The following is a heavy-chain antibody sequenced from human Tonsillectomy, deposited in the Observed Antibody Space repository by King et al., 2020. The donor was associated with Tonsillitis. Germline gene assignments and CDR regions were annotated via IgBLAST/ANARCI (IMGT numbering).Heavy chain of an antibody. J-gene: IGHJ4*02. CDR2: ISSSSSTI. CDR3: ARDRLYCRSTICYDVPYGFDY. CDR1: GFTFSSYS. V-gene: IGHV3-48*01. D-gene: IGHD2-2*01. Sequence: VQLVESGGGLVQPGGSLRLSCAASGFTFSSYSMNWVRQAPGKGLEWVSYISSSSSTIYYADSVKGRFTISRDNAKNSLYLQMNSLRAEDTAAYYCARDRLYCRSTICYDVPYGFDYCGQGTLVTVSS.